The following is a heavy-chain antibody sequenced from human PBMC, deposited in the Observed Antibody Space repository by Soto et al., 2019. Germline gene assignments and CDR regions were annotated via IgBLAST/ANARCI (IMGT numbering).Heavy chain of an antibody. CDR3: ARDPPPPDY. J-gene: IGHJ4*02. V-gene: IGHV1-18*01. Sequence: QVQLVQSGAEVKKPGASVKVSCKASGYTFASYAISWMRQAPGQGLEWMGWISAYNGNTNYAQKLQGRVTMTTDTPTSTAYMEPRSLRSDDTAVYYCARDPPPPDYWGQGTLVTVSS. CDR1: GYTFASYA. CDR2: ISAYNGNT.